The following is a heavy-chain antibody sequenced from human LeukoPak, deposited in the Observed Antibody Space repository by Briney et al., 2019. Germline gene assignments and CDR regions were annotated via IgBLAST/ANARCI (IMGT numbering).Heavy chain of an antibody. V-gene: IGHV3-7*01. CDR3: ARDGD. CDR2: IKQDGSEK. J-gene: IGHJ4*02. Sequence: ETLSLTCTVSGGSISGSSYYWGWIRQPPGKGLEWVANIKQDGSEKYYVDSVKGRFTISRDNAKNSLYLQMNSLRAEDTAVYYCARDGDWGQGTLVTVSS. CDR1: GGSISGSSYY.